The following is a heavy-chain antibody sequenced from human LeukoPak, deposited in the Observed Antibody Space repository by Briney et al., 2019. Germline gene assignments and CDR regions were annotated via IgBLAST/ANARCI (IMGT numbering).Heavy chain of an antibody. Sequence: GGSLRLSCAASGFTFSSYGMHWVRQAPGKGLEWVAVISYDGSNKYYADSVKGRFTISRDNSKNTLYLQMNSLRAEDTAVYYCAKGSEIAVASPLAFDIWGQGTMVTVSS. CDR2: ISYDGSNK. CDR1: GFTFSSYG. CDR3: AKGSEIAVASPLAFDI. D-gene: IGHD6-19*01. V-gene: IGHV3-30*18. J-gene: IGHJ3*02.